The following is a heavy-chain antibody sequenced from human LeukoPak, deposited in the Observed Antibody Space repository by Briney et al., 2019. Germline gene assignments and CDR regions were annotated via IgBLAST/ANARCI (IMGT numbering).Heavy chain of an antibody. V-gene: IGHV3-7*05. CDR1: GFSFSSYW. Sequence: PGGSLRLSCAASGFSFSSYWMSWVRQAPGKGLEWVANIKGGGSQKYYLDSVKGRFTISRDNAKNSLFLQMNDLRAEDTGVYYCAREGGYCSGGRCYFWFDPWGQGTLVTGSS. CDR3: AREGGYCSGGRCYFWFDP. D-gene: IGHD2-15*01. CDR2: IKGGGSQK. J-gene: IGHJ5*02.